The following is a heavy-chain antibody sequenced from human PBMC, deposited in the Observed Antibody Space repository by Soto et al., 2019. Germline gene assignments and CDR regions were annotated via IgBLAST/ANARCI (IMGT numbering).Heavy chain of an antibody. CDR3: ARASGTGVGTTSY. CDR1: GYTFSNYG. D-gene: IGHD1-26*01. J-gene: IGHJ4*02. Sequence: QVQLVQSGPEVKKPGASAKVSCKAAGYTFSNYGISWMRQVPGQGLEWMGWISAYNGETKYAQKFQGRVSMTTDTSTNTAYMELGSLRSDDTAVYYCARASGTGVGTTSYGGQGPLVTVSS. V-gene: IGHV1-18*01. CDR2: ISAYNGET.